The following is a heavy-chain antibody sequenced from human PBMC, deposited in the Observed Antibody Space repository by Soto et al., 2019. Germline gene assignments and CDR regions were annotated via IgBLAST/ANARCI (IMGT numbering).Heavy chain of an antibody. CDR2: IIPIFGTA. CDR3: ARGLVDNGEYVIPMFEF. D-gene: IGHD2-8*01. Sequence: SVKVSFRAPGGTFSSYAISWVRQAPGQGLEWMGGIIPIFGTANYGQKFQGSVTITADESTSTAYMELSSPRSEDTAVYYCARGLVDNGEYVIPMFEFWGQETLVTVSS. J-gene: IGHJ4*02. CDR1: GGTFSSYA. V-gene: IGHV1-69*13.